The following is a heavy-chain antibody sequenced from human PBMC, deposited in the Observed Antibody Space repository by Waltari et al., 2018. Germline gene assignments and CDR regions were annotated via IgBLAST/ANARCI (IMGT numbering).Heavy chain of an antibody. CDR3: AREQRTYYFDY. D-gene: IGHD6-25*01. V-gene: IGHV3-53*01. CDR1: VFTVRSSH. Sequence: EVQLVESGGGLIQPGGSLSLSCAASVFTVRSSHMSWVRQAPGKGLEWVSVLYTSDGTYYADSVRGRFTISRDNAKNTLYLQMNSLRAEDTALYYCAREQRTYYFDYWGQGTLVTVSS. J-gene: IGHJ4*02. CDR2: LYTSDGT.